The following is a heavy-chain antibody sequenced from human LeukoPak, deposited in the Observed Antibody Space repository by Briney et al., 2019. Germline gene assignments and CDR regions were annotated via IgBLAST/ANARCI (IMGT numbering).Heavy chain of an antibody. J-gene: IGHJ4*02. V-gene: IGHV5-51*01. D-gene: IGHD5-24*01. CDR1: GYSFTSYW. Sequence: AGESLKISCKGSGYSFTSYWIGWVRQMPGKGLEWMGIIYPADSDTRYSPSFQGEITISADKSISTAYLQWSSLKASDNAMYYCASRSPRVGRGFDYWGQGTPVTASS. CDR2: IYPADSDT. CDR3: ASRSPRVGRGFDY.